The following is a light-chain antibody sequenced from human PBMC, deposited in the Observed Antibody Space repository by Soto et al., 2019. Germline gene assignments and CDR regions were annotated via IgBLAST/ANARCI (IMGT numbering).Light chain of an antibody. V-gene: IGKV3-20*01. CDR2: ATS. Sequence: EIVLTQSPATLSLSPGDRATLSFRASQNIGTYLHWFQQKPGQPPRLLIYATSTRVTGIPDRISGSGSGTDFTLTISRLEPEDFAVYYCQQYGSSGTFGQGTKVDIK. CDR3: QQYGSSGT. CDR1: QNIGTY. J-gene: IGKJ1*01.